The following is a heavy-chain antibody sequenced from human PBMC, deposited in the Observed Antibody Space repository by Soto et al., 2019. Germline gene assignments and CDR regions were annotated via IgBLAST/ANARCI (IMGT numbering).Heavy chain of an antibody. Sequence: PGGSLRLSCTASGFTFGDYAMSWFRQAPGKGLEWVGFIRSKAYGGTTEYAASAKCKFTISRDDSKSIAYLQMNSLKTEDTAVYYCTRIFEYSSSSVDYYYGMDVWGQGTTVTVSS. CDR3: TRIFEYSSSSVDYYYGMDV. CDR1: GFTFGDYA. J-gene: IGHJ6*02. V-gene: IGHV3-49*03. D-gene: IGHD6-6*01. CDR2: IRSKAYGGTT.